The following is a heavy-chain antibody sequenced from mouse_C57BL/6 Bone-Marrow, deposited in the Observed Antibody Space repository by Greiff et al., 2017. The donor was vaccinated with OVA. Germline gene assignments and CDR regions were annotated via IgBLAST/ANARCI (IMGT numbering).Heavy chain of an antibody. V-gene: IGHV3-6*01. CDR1: GYSITSGYY. Sequence: DVKLVESGPGLVKPSQSLSLTCSVTGYSITSGYYWNWIRQFPGNKLEWMGYISYDGSNNYNPSLKNRISITRDTSKNQFFLKLNSVTTEDTATYYCARVGYFDVWGTGTTVTVSS. J-gene: IGHJ1*03. CDR2: ISYDGSN. CDR3: ARVGYFDV.